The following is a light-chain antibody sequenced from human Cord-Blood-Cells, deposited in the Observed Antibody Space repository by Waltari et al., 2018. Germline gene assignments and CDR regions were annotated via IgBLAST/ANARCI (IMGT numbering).Light chain of an antibody. CDR1: QSISSY. CDR3: QQSYRTRWT. Sequence: DIQMTQSPSSLSASEGDRVTITCRASQSISSYLNWYKQKPGKATKLLIYVASSLQSGVPSRFSGNGSGTDFTLTIISLQPDDFATYYWQQSYRTRWTFGQGTKVESK. J-gene: IGKJ1*01. CDR2: VAS. V-gene: IGKV1-39*01.